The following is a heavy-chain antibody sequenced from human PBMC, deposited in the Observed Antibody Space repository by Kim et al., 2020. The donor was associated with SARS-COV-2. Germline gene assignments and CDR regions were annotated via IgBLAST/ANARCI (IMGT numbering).Heavy chain of an antibody. CDR3: ATRGSIQLWLSGCFDP. Sequence: ASVKVSCKVSGYTLTELSMHWVRQAPGKGLEWMGGFDPEDGETIYAQKFQGRVTMTEDTSTDTAYMELSSLRSEDTAVYYCATRGSIQLWLSGCFDPCGQGALVTVSP. J-gene: IGHJ5*02. D-gene: IGHD5-18*01. V-gene: IGHV1-24*01. CDR1: GYTLTELS. CDR2: FDPEDGET.